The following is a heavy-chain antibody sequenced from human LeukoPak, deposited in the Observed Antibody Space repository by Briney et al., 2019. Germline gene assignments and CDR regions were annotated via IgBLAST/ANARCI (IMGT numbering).Heavy chain of an antibody. J-gene: IGHJ5*02. D-gene: IGHD2-15*01. CDR1: GGSFSGYY. Sequence: PSETLSLTCAVYGGSFSGYYWSWIRQPPGKGLEWIGEINHSGSTNYTPSLKSRVTISVDTSKNQFSLKLSSVTAADTAVYYCARGTRSVDIVVVVAAPGDWFDPWGQGTLVTVSS. CDR3: ARGTRSVDIVVVVAAPGDWFDP. CDR2: INHSGST. V-gene: IGHV4-34*01.